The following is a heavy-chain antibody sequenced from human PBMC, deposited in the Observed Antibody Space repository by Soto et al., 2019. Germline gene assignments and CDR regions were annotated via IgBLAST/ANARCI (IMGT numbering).Heavy chain of an antibody. CDR3: ARYLGYCSSTSCYWFSDY. D-gene: IGHD2-2*01. J-gene: IGHJ4*02. CDR2: ISAYNGNT. Sequence: QVPLVQSGAEVKKPGASVKVSCKASGYTFTSYGISWVRQAPGQGLEWMGWISAYNGNTNYAQKLQGRVTMTTDTSTSTAYMELRSLRSDDTAVYYCARYLGYCSSTSCYWFSDYWGQGTLVTVSS. V-gene: IGHV1-18*01. CDR1: GYTFTSYG.